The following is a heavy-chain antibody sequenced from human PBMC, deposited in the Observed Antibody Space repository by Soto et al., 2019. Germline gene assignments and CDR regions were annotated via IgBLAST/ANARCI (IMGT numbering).Heavy chain of an antibody. D-gene: IGHD3-22*01. Sequence: GASLKISCKGSGYSFTSYWIGCVRQMPGKGLEWMGIIYPGDSDTRYSPSFQGQVTISADKSISTAYLQWSSLKAPDTAMYYCARLGYYDTSGFLPDFWGQGTQVTVSS. V-gene: IGHV5-51*01. CDR3: ARLGYYDTSGFLPDF. J-gene: IGHJ4*02. CDR1: GYSFTSYW. CDR2: IYPGDSDT.